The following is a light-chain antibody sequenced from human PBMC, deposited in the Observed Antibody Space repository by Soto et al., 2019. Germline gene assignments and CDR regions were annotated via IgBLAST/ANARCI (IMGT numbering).Light chain of an antibody. CDR2: KAS. CDR3: KQYNSSPLT. J-gene: IGKJ4*01. CDR1: QSISSW. Sequence: DNQMTQSPSTLSASVGDRVTITCRASQSISSWLAWYQQKPGKAPNLLIYKASSLESGVPSRFSGSGSGTEFTLTTSSLQLNDFASYYCKQYNSSPLTLGGGTKVNIK. V-gene: IGKV1-5*03.